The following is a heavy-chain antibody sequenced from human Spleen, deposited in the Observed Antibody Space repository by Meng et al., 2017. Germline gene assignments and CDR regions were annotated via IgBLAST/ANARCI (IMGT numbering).Heavy chain of an antibody. J-gene: IGHJ4*02. V-gene: IGHV4-34*01. CDR1: GGSFSGYY. CDR3: TRGYGSTWPTSDY. Sequence: QVQLQQWGAGLLKPSETLSLTCAVYGGSFSGYYWSWIRQPPGKGLEWIGEIHHDGSTNYNPSLKSRVAISVDTSKNQFSLNLSSVTAADTAVYYCTRGYGSTWPTSDYWGQGTLVTVSS. D-gene: IGHD1-7*01. CDR2: IHHDGST.